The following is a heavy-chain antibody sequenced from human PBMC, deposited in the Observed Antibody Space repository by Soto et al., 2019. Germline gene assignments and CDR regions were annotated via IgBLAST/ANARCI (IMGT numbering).Heavy chain of an antibody. CDR2: ISTYNGNT. J-gene: IGHJ4*02. Sequence: QVQLVQSVAEVKKPGASVKVSCKASGYTFTSNGISWVRKAPGQGLEWMGWISTYNGNTNYAQKLQGRVTMTTDTSTSTAYMELRSLRSDDTAVYYCARDLAYCGGDCYPIDYWGQGTLVTVSS. CDR3: ARDLAYCGGDCYPIDY. CDR1: GYTFTSNG. D-gene: IGHD2-21*02. V-gene: IGHV1-18*01.